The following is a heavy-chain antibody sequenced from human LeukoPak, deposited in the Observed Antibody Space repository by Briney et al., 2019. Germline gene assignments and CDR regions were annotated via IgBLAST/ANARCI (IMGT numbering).Heavy chain of an antibody. Sequence: GGSLRLSCAASGFTFSSYAMSWVRQAPGKGLEWVSAISGSGGGTSYANSVKGRFTISRDNSKNTLYLQMNSLRAEDTAVYYCARDSFSSVWSPFDYWGQGTLVTVSS. CDR3: ARDSFSSVWSPFDY. CDR1: GFTFSSYA. V-gene: IGHV3-23*01. CDR2: ISGSGGGT. D-gene: IGHD6-19*01. J-gene: IGHJ4*02.